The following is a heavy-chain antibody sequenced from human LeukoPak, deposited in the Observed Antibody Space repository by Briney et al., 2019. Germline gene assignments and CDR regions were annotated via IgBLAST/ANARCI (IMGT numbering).Heavy chain of an antibody. V-gene: IGHV3-66*01. D-gene: IGHD4-11*01. CDR1: GFTLSINY. J-gene: IGHJ6*02. Sequence: GGSLRLSCAASGFTLSINYMSWVRQAPGKGLEWVSVIFSGGSTYYADPVKGRFTISRDNSKTTPYLQMNSPRAEDTTVYYCARATTPRDGMDVWGQGTTVTVSS. CDR2: IFSGGST. CDR3: ARATTPRDGMDV.